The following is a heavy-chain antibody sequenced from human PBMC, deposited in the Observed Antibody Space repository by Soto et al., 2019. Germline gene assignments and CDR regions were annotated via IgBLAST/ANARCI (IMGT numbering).Heavy chain of an antibody. J-gene: IGHJ3*02. V-gene: IGHV3-74*01. CDR3: AREVYNGHKYRCDAFDI. Sequence: EVQLVESGGGLVQPGGSLRLSCAASGFTFSSYWMHWDRQAPGKGLVWVSRINSDGSSTSYADSVKGRITISRDNAKNTLYLKMNSLRAEDTAVYYCAREVYNGHKYRCDAFDIWGKGTMVTVSS. D-gene: IGHD3-10*01. CDR1: GFTFSSYW. CDR2: INSDGSST.